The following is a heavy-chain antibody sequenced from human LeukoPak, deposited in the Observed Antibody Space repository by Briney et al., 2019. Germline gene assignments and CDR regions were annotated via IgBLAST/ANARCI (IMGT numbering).Heavy chain of an antibody. CDR2: ISAYNGNT. J-gene: IGHJ4*02. Sequence: GASVKVSCTASGYTFTSYGISWVRQAPGQGLEWMGWISAYNGNTNYAQKLQGRVTMTTDTSTSTAYMELRSLRSDDTAVYYCARDAGYYDSSGLVRYFDYWGQGTLVTVSS. D-gene: IGHD3-22*01. CDR3: ARDAGYYDSSGLVRYFDY. V-gene: IGHV1-18*01. CDR1: GYTFTSYG.